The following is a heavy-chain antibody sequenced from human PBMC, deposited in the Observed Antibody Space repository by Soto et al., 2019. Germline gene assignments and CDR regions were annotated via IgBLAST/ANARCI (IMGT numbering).Heavy chain of an antibody. CDR2: IYPGDSDT. V-gene: IGHV5-51*01. D-gene: IGHD2-15*01. Sequence: GESLKISCKGSGYSFTSYWIGWVRQMPGKGLEWMGIIYPGDSDTRYSPSFQGQVTISADKSISTAYLQWSSLKASDTAMYYCARHPARSSRTDFSWSLDYWGQGTLVTVSS. J-gene: IGHJ4*02. CDR3: ARHPARSSRTDFSWSLDY. CDR1: GYSFTSYW.